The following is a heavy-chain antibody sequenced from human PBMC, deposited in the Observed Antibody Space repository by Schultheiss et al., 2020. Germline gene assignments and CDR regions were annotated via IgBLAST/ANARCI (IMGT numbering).Heavy chain of an antibody. CDR2: INHSGST. CDR1: GGSISSYY. CDR3: ARGWFRELFRAHYYYYMDV. V-gene: IGHV4-34*01. D-gene: IGHD3-10*01. J-gene: IGHJ6*03. Sequence: SETLSLTCTVSGGSISSYYWSWIRQPPGKGLEWIGEINHSGSTNYNPSLKSRVTISVDTSKNQFSLKLSSVTAADTAVYYCARGWFRELFRAHYYYYMDVWGKGTTVTVSS.